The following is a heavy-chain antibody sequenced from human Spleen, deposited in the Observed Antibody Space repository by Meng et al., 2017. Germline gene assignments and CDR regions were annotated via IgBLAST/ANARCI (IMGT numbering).Heavy chain of an antibody. J-gene: IGHJ4*02. CDR2: IYYSGST. D-gene: IGHD3-10*01. Sequence: LRLSCTVSGGSISSGGYYWSWIRQHPGKGLEWIGYIYYSGSTYYNPSLKSRVTISVDTSKNQFSLKLSSVTAADTAVYYCARGMVRGVIINNFDYWGQGTLVTVSS. CDR1: GGSISSGGYY. CDR3: ARGMVRGVIINNFDY. V-gene: IGHV4-31*03.